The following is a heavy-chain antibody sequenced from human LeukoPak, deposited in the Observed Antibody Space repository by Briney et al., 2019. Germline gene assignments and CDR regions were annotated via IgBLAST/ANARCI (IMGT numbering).Heavy chain of an antibody. V-gene: IGHV3-23*01. CDR2: ISGSGGST. D-gene: IGHD6-13*01. CDR1: GFTFSSYA. J-gene: IGHJ5*02. Sequence: GGSLRLSCAASGFTFSSYAMSWVRQAPGKGLEWVSAISGSGGSTYYADSVKGRFTISRDNSKNTLYLQMNSLRAEDTAVYYCAKTQFGSSWYNWSDPWGQGTLVTVSA. CDR3: AKTQFGSSWYNWSDP.